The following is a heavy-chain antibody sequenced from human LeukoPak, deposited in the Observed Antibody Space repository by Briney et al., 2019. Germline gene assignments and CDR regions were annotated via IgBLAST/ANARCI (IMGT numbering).Heavy chain of an antibody. CDR2: IKSKTDGGTT. CDR1: GFTFSNAW. Sequence: GGSLRLSCAASGFTFSNAWMSWVRQAPGKGLEWVGRIKSKTDGGTTDYTAPVKGRFAISRDDSKNTLYLQMNSLKTEDTAVYYCTTDEPLPHYGSGSYTIDYWGQGTLVTVSS. D-gene: IGHD3-10*01. V-gene: IGHV3-15*01. J-gene: IGHJ4*02. CDR3: TTDEPLPHYGSGSYTIDY.